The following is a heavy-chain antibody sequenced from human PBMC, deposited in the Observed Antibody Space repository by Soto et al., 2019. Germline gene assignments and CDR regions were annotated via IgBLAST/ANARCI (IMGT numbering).Heavy chain of an antibody. J-gene: IGHJ4*02. D-gene: IGHD1-1*01. CDR3: VRGGVHYCHKSFDY. Sequence: PGGSLRLSCAASGFSFIPYWMSWVRQAPGKGLEWVSNIKQDGSERNYVNSVKGRFTISRDSAKNSVYLEMNSLRAEDTAVYYCVRGGVHYCHKSFDYSGQASLVTVSS. CDR1: GFSFIPYW. V-gene: IGHV3-7*03. CDR2: IKQDGSER.